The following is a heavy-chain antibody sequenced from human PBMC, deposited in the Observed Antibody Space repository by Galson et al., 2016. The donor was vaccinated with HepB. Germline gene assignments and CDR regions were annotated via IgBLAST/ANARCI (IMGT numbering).Heavy chain of an antibody. V-gene: IGHV3-74*01. D-gene: IGHD2-15*01. CDR3: ARGMFCSGDSCYSPAFDM. CDR2: INTDGSST. J-gene: IGHJ3*02. Sequence: SLRLSCAASGFTFSSHWMHWVRQAPGKGLVWVSRINTDGSSTSYADSVRGRFTISRDNSKNTLYLQMNTLRAEDTAVYYCARGMFCSGDSCYSPAFDMWGQGTMVTVSS. CDR1: GFTFSSHW.